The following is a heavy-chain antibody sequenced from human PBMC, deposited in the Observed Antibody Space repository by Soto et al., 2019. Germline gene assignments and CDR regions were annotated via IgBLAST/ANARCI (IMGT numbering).Heavy chain of an antibody. CDR3: ARVPDSSLGTMDP. Sequence: GESLKISCKGSGYSFTTYWIGWVRQLPGQGLEWMGVMFPGDSDTRYSPSFQGQVTMSADPSTNTAYLEWSSLKAADSAMYYCARVPDSSLGTMDPGGQGTKVTASS. V-gene: IGHV5-51*01. D-gene: IGHD6-19*01. CDR2: MFPGDSDT. J-gene: IGHJ5*02. CDR1: GYSFTTYW.